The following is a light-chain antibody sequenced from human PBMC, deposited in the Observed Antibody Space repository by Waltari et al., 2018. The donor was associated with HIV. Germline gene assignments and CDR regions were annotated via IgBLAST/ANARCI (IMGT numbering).Light chain of an antibody. CDR2: SNH. V-gene: IGLV1-47*01. CDR3: STWDKTQSAQV. Sequence: QPVLTQLPSVSGTPGQTVPISCSGSASNLGNSSVYRFQVLPATTPRLLLFSNHERPSGVPGRFSGSKSGASASLTIFGLRSEDEADYYCSTWDKTQSAQVFGGGTKLTVL. CDR1: ASNLGNSS. J-gene: IGLJ3*02.